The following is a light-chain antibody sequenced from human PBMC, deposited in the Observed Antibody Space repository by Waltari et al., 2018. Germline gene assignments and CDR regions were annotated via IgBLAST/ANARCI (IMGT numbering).Light chain of an antibody. CDR2: AAS. CDR3: QQSYSTLCWT. Sequence: DIQMTQSPSSLSASVGYRVTITCRASQSISSYLNWYQQKPGKAPKLLIYAASSLQSGVPSRFSGSGSGTDFTLTISSLQPEDFATYYCQQSYSTLCWTFGQGTKLEIK. CDR1: QSISSY. V-gene: IGKV1-39*01. J-gene: IGKJ2*01.